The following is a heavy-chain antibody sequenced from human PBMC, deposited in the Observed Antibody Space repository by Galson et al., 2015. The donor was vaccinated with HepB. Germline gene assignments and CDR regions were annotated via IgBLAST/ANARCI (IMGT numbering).Heavy chain of an antibody. D-gene: IGHD5-12*01. J-gene: IGHJ3*02. V-gene: IGHV3-21*01. CDR3: ARGEVATDFDI. CDR1: GFTFSSYS. Sequence: SLRLSCAASGFTFSSYSMNWVRQAPGKGLEWVSSISSSSSYIYYADSVKGRFTISRDNAKNSLYLQMNSLRAEDTAVYYCARGEVATDFDIWGQGTMVTVSS. CDR2: ISSSSSYI.